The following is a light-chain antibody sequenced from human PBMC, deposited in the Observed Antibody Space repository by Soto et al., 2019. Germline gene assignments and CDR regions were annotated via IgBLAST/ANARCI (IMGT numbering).Light chain of an antibody. Sequence: EIVLTQSPGTLSLSPGERATLSCRASQSVSSYLAWYQQKRGQAPRLLIYGASSRATGIPDRFSGSGSGTDFTLTISRLEPEDFAVYYCQQYGSSPLWTFGQGTKVDIK. V-gene: IGKV3-20*01. CDR3: QQYGSSPLWT. CDR2: GAS. J-gene: IGKJ1*01. CDR1: QSVSSY.